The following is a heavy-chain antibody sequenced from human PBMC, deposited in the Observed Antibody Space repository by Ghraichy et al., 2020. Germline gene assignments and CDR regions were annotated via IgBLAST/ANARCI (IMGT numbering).Heavy chain of an antibody. Sequence: SQTLSLTCSVSGASITSGGYYWAWIRQHPGKGLEWVGYIFYSGSTSYNPSLKSRVTISLDTSKEQFSLNLSSVTAADTVVYYCARYGWLGSLYDSSGYYYGFDYWGQGTLVTVSS. D-gene: IGHD3-22*01. CDR3: ARYGWLGSLYDSSGYYYGFDY. V-gene: IGHV4-31*03. J-gene: IGHJ4*02. CDR2: IFYSGST. CDR1: GASITSGGYY.